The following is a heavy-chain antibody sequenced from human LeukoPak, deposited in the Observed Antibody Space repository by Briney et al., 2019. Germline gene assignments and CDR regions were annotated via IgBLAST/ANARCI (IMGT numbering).Heavy chain of an antibody. CDR1: GGSISSYY. CDR2: IYYSGST. CDR3: ARALYNWNYYYYYYMDV. V-gene: IGHV4-59*01. D-gene: IGHD1-20*01. J-gene: IGHJ6*03. Sequence: KASETLSLTCTVSGGSISSYYWSWIRQPPGKGLEWIGYIYYSGSTNYNPSLKSRVTISVDTSKNQFSLKLSSVTAADTAVHYCARALYNWNYYYYYYMDVWGKGTTVTVSS.